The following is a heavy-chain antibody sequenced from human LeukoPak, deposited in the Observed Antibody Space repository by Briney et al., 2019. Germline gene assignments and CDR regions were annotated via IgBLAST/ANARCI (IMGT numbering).Heavy chain of an antibody. CDR3: AREEGHGSGSYYIGFRSGYWYFDL. D-gene: IGHD3-10*01. V-gene: IGHV3-21*01. CDR2: ISSSSSYI. CDR1: GFTFSSYS. Sequence: PGGSLRLSCAASGFTFSSYSMNWVRQAPGKGLEWVSSISSSSSYIYYADSVKGRFTISRDNSKNTLYLQMNSLRAEDTAVYYCAREEGHGSGSYYIGFRSGYWYFDLWGRGTLVTVSS. J-gene: IGHJ2*01.